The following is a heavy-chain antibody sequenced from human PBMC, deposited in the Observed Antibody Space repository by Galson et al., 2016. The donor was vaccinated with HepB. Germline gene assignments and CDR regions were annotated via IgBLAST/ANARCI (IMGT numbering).Heavy chain of an antibody. Sequence: ETLSLTCGVSGGSFNAYYWSWIRQSPGKGLEWIGEINHTGFTKYSPSLKSRVTISVDTSKNQFSLKLTSMTAADAAVYYCARVVVAATNWFDPWGQGTLVTVSS. V-gene: IGHV4-34*01. CDR3: ARVVVAATNWFDP. CDR1: GGSFNAYY. CDR2: INHTGFT. J-gene: IGHJ5*02. D-gene: IGHD2-15*01.